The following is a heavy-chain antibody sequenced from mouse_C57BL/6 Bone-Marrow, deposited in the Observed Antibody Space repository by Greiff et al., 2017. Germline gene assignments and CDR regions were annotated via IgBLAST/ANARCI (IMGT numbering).Heavy chain of an antibody. Sequence: EVQLQQSGPVLVKPGASVKMSCKASGYTFTDYYMNWVKQSHGKSLEWIGVINPYNGGTSYNQKFKGKATLTVDKSSSTAYMELNSLTSEDSAVYYCARQTMVTRTWFAYWGQGTLVTVSA. CDR3: ARQTMVTRTWFAY. D-gene: IGHD2-2*01. CDR2: INPYNGGT. J-gene: IGHJ3*01. V-gene: IGHV1-19*01. CDR1: GYTFTDYY.